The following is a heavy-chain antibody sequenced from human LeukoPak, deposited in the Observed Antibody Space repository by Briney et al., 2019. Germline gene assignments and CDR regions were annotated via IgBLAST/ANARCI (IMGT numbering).Heavy chain of an antibody. CDR2: IIPILGIA. V-gene: IGHV1-69*04. CDR3: ARYSGSYRCFDY. CDR1: GGTFSSYA. D-gene: IGHD1-26*01. J-gene: IGHJ4*02. Sequence: ASVKVSCKASGGTFSSYAISWVRQAPGQGLEWMGRIIPILGIANYAQKFQGRVTITADKSTSTAYMELSSLRSEDTAVYYCARYSGSYRCFDYWGQGTLVTVSS.